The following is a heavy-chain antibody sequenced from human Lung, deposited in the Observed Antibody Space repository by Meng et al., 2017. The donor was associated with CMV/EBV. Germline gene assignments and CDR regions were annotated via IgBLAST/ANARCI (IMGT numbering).Heavy chain of an antibody. CDR1: TFSSYT. Sequence: TFSSYTISWVRQAPGQGLEWMGRIIPILGIANYAQKFQGRVTITADKSTSTAYMELSSLRSEDTAVYYCARARSSGWYLAYYFDYWGKGTLVTVSS. J-gene: IGHJ4*02. CDR2: IIPILGIA. CDR3: ARARSSGWYLAYYFDY. V-gene: IGHV1-69*02. D-gene: IGHD6-19*01.